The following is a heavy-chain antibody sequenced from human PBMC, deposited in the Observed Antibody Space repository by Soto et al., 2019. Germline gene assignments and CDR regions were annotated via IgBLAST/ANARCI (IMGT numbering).Heavy chain of an antibody. J-gene: IGHJ4*02. CDR1: GGTFSSYT. V-gene: IGHV1-69*08. CDR3: ARDSAEMATNPFDY. CDR2: IIPILGIA. D-gene: IGHD5-12*01. Sequence: QVQLVQSGAEVKKPGSSVKVSCKASGGTFSSYTISWVRQAPGQGLEWMGRIIPILGIANYAQKFQGRVTITADKSTSTAYMELSSLSSEDTAVYYCARDSAEMATNPFDYWGQGTLVTVSS.